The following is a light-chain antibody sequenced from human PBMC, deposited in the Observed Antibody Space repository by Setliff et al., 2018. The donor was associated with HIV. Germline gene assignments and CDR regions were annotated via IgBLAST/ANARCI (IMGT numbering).Light chain of an antibody. V-gene: IGLV2-14*01. CDR1: GSDVAGYTY. CDR3: SSYTSSNTFYV. J-gene: IGLJ1*01. CDR2: DVG. Sequence: QSVLTQPPSVSGFPGQSITISCTETGSDVAGYTYVSWYQQHPGKAPKLIIYDVGKRPSGVSNRFSGSKSGNTASLTISGLQAEDEADYYCSSYTSSNTFYVFATGTKV.